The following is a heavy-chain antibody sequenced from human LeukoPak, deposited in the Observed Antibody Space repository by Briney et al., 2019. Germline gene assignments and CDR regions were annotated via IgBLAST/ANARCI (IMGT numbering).Heavy chain of an antibody. J-gene: IGHJ6*02. Sequence: GGSLRLSCAASGFNIGPYAMYWVRQGPGRGLEWVSVIKADGIGTFYSDSVRGRFTTSRDNSKNSLYLQMSSLTSDDTALYYCATWAFYHNLDVWGQGTTVAVSS. CDR2: IKADGIGT. CDR3: ATWAFYHNLDV. CDR1: GFNIGPYA. V-gene: IGHV3-43*02. D-gene: IGHD2/OR15-2a*01.